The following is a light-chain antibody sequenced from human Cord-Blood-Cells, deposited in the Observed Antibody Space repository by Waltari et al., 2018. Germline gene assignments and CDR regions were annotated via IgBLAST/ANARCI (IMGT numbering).Light chain of an antibody. Sequence: DIQMTQSPSTLSASVGDRVTITCRASQSISSWLAWYQQKPGKPPKLLIYDVSSLESGVPSRFSGSGSGTEFTLTISSLQPDDFATYYCQQYNSYTLTFGGGTKVEIK. V-gene: IGKV1-5*01. CDR1: QSISSW. CDR3: QQYNSYTLT. J-gene: IGKJ4*01. CDR2: DVS.